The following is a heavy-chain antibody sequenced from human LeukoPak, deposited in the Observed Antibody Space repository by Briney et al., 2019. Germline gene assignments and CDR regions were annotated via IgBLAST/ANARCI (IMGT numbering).Heavy chain of an antibody. CDR3: ASLHSSGPQGVDY. D-gene: IGHD6-25*01. Sequence: PSETLSLTCAVYGGSFSGYYWSWIRQPPGKGLEWIGEINHSENTNYNPSLESRVTISVDTSKNQFSLKLSSVTAADTAVYFCASLHSSGPQGVDYWGQGTLVTVSS. V-gene: IGHV4-34*01. J-gene: IGHJ4*02. CDR2: INHSENT. CDR1: GGSFSGYY.